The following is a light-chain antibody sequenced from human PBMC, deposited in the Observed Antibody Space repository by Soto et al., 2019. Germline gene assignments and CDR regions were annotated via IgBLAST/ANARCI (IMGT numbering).Light chain of an antibody. V-gene: IGKV3-11*01. CDR1: QSVSNY. Sequence: EIVLTQSPATLSLSPGERATLSCRASQSVSNYLAWYQQKPGQAPRLLIYDAYNRATGIPSMFSGSGSGTDCKLTISSLEPEDFAVYYGQHRNSWPHTFGQGTKVEIK. J-gene: IGKJ1*01. CDR3: QHRNSWPHT. CDR2: DAY.